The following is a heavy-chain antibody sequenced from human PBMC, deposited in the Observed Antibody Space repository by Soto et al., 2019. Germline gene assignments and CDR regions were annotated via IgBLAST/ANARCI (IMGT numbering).Heavy chain of an antibody. D-gene: IGHD3-10*01. CDR1: GSTFISYA. Sequence: SVKVSCKAPGSTFISYAISWVRQAPGQGLGWMGGIIPIFGTANYAQKFQGRVTITADESTSTAYMELSSLRSEDTAVYYCERVTVRGPYGMDVWGQGTTVTVSS. CDR2: IIPIFGTA. CDR3: ERVTVRGPYGMDV. V-gene: IGHV1-69*01. J-gene: IGHJ6*02.